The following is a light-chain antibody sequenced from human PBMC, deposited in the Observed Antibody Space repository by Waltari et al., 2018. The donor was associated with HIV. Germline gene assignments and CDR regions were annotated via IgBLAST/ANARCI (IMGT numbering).Light chain of an antibody. Sequence: QSALTQPASVSWSPGQSIVISCTGTSDDVGYYNYVSCYQQHPGKVPKLVIYDVTSRPSGVSNRFSGSKSGNTASLTISGLRADDEADYYCSSYVGSSTSWLFGGGTKLTV. CDR3: SSYVGSSTSWL. V-gene: IGLV2-14*03. CDR2: DVT. CDR1: SDDVGYYNY. J-gene: IGLJ3*02.